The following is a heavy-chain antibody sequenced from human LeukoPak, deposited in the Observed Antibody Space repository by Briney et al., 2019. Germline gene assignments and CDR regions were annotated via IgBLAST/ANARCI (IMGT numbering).Heavy chain of an antibody. CDR3: ARSGRLGYCSGGICFRWDY. V-gene: IGHV5-51*01. Sequence: GESLKISCKVSGYSFTNYWIGWVSQMPGKGLEWMGIIYPDDSDTKYSPSFQGQVTISADKSISTAYLQWSSLKASDTAMYYCARSGRLGYCSGGICFRWDYWGQGTLVTVSS. J-gene: IGHJ4*02. D-gene: IGHD2-15*01. CDR1: GYSFTNYW. CDR2: IYPDDSDT.